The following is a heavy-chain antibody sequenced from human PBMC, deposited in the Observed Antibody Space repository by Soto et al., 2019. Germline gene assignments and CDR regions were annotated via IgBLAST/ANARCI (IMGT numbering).Heavy chain of an antibody. D-gene: IGHD6-19*01. V-gene: IGHV1-3*01. J-gene: IGHJ4*02. CDR1: GCTFTSYA. CDR2: INAGNGNT. CDR3: ADSHTPRFSGWDYYFYY. Sequence: ASVKVCCKASGCTFTSYAMHWVRQAPGQRLEWMGWINAGNGNTKYSQKFQGRVTITRDTSASTAYMELSSLRSEDTAVYYCADSHTPRFSGWDYYFYYWGQGTLVTVSS.